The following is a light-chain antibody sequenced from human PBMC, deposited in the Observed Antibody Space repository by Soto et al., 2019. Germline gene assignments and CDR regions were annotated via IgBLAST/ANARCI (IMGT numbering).Light chain of an antibody. J-gene: IGLJ1*01. CDR2: ANI. V-gene: IGLV1-40*01. CDR3: QSYDNSLSGSYV. CDR1: SSNIGANYD. Sequence: SVLTQPPSVSGAPGQRVTISCTGSSSNIGANYDVHWYQSLPGTAPKLLIYANINRPSGVPDRFSGSKSGTSASLAITGLQAEDEADYYCQSYDNSLSGSYVFGAGTKVTLL.